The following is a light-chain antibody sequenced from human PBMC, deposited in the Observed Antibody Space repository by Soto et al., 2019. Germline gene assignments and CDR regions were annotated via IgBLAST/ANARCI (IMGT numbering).Light chain of an antibody. CDR3: QQYHIYSWT. V-gene: IGKV1-5*03. CDR2: RAS. CDR1: QDIGTW. Sequence: DIQMTQSPSSLSASVGDRVTITCRASQDIGTWLAWYQQKPEKAPKVLIYRASHLESGVPSRFSASGSGTEFSLTINSLQADDFATYYCQQYHIYSWTVGQGTKVDIK. J-gene: IGKJ1*01.